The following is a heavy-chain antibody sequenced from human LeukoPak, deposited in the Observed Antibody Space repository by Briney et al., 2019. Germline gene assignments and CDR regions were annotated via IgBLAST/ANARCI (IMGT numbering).Heavy chain of an antibody. CDR2: ISGSGGST. J-gene: IGHJ3*02. V-gene: IGHV3-23*01. CDR3: AKSTGYCSGGSCRNDAFDI. CDR1: GFTFSSYA. Sequence: PGGSLRLSCAASGFTFSSYAMSWVRQAPGKGLEWVSAISGSGGSTYYADSVKGRFTISRDNSKNTLYLQMNSLRAEDTAVYYCAKSTGYCSGGSCRNDAFDIWGQGTMVTASS. D-gene: IGHD2-15*01.